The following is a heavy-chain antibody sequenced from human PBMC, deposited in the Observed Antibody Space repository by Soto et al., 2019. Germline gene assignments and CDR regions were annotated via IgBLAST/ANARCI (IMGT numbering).Heavy chain of an antibody. J-gene: IGHJ6*03. CDR2: ISSSSSYI. D-gene: IGHD4-17*01. CDR3: ARDLTNGDITYYYYYMDV. V-gene: IGHV3-21*01. Sequence: PGGSLRLSCAASGFTFSSYSMNWVRQAPGKGLEWVSSISSSSSYIYYADTVKGRFTISRDNAKNSLYLQMNSLRAEDTVVYYCARDLTNGDITYYYYYMDVWGKGTTVTVSS. CDR1: GFTFSSYS.